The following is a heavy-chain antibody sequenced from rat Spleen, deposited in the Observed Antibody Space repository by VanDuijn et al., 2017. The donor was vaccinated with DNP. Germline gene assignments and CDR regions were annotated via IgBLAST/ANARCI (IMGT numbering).Heavy chain of an antibody. CDR1: GFSFSDYD. J-gene: IGHJ2*01. D-gene: IGHD1-11*01. Sequence: EVQLVESGGGLVQPGRSLKLSCAASGFSFSDYDMAWVRQAPTKGLEWVASISTVGDSTSSPDSVKGRFTISRDNAKSTLYLQMDSLRSEDTATYYCTTDFERGYWGQGVMVTVSS. V-gene: IGHV5-27*01. CDR3: TTDFERGY. CDR2: ISTVGDST.